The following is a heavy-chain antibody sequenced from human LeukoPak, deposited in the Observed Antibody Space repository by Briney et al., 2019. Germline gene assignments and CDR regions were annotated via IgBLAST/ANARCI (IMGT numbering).Heavy chain of an antibody. J-gene: IGHJ5*02. D-gene: IGHD3-10*01. Sequence: PSETLSLTCAVYGGSFSGYYWSWIRQPPGKGLEWIGEINHSGNTNYNPSLKSRVTISVDTSKNQFSLKLSSVTAADTAVYYCARGVRGSFFNWFDPWGQGTLVTVSS. CDR1: GGSFSGYY. CDR2: INHSGNT. CDR3: ARGVRGSFFNWFDP. V-gene: IGHV4-34*01.